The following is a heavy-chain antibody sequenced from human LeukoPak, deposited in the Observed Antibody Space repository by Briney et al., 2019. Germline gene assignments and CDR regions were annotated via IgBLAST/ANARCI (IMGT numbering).Heavy chain of an antibody. J-gene: IGHJ4*02. CDR1: GGSFSGYY. D-gene: IGHD3-3*01. Sequence: SETLSLTCAVYGGSFSGYYWSWIRQPPGKGLEWIGEINHSGSTNYNPSLKSRVTISVDTSKNQSSLKLSSVTAADTAVYYCARDLKGHDFWSGYYPDWGQGTLVTVSS. V-gene: IGHV4-34*01. CDR3: ARDLKGHDFWSGYYPD. CDR2: INHSGST.